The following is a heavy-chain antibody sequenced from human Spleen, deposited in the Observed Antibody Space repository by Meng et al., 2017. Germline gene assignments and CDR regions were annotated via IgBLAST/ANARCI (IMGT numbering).Heavy chain of an antibody. D-gene: IGHD6-13*01. Sequence: QVQRVQSGAEVRKPGASVKVSCKPSGYIFASYGISWVRQAPGQGLEWMGWISGYSGNTYYEQKFKGRVTMTTDTSTSTGYMELRSLTSDDTAVYYCARDEGSSWANWFAAWGQGTLVTVSS. CDR3: ARDEGSSWANWFAA. CDR1: GYIFASYG. V-gene: IGHV1-18*01. J-gene: IGHJ5*02. CDR2: ISGYSGNT.